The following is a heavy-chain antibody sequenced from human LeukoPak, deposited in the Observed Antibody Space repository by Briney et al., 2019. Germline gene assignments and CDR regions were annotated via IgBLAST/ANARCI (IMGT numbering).Heavy chain of an antibody. Sequence: GGSLRLSCAASGFTFSSYWMSWVRQAPGKGLEWGANIKQDGSEKYYVDSVKGRFTISRDNAKNPLYLQMNSLGAEDTAVYYCARGAWYYDSSGYYDYWGQGTLVTVSS. D-gene: IGHD3-22*01. CDR1: GFTFSSYW. CDR2: IKQDGSEK. CDR3: ARGAWYYDSSGYYDY. V-gene: IGHV3-7*01. J-gene: IGHJ4*02.